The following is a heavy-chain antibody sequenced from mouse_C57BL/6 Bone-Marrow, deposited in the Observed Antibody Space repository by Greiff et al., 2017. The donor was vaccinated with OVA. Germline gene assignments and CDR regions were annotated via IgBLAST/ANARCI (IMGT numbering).Heavy chain of an antibody. J-gene: IGHJ4*01. CDR2: IYPGSGST. CDR3: ARDDYSNPPYAMDY. CDR1: GYTFTSYW. D-gene: IGHD2-5*01. V-gene: IGHV1-55*01. Sequence: VQLQQPGAELVKPGASVKMSCKASGYTFTSYWITWVKQRPGQGLEWIGDIYPGSGSTNYNEKFKSKATLTVDTSSSTAYMQLSSLTSEDSAVYYCARDDYSNPPYAMDYWGQGTSVTVSS.